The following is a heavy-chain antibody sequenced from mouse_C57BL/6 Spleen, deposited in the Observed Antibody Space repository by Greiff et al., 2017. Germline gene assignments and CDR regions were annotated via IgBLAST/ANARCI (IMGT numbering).Heavy chain of an antibody. CDR2: IRNKANGYTT. CDR3: ARSPNWVFDY. J-gene: IGHJ2*01. D-gene: IGHD4-1*01. Sequence: EVKLVESGGGLVQPGGSLSLSCAASGFTFTDYYMSWVRQPPGKALEWLGFIRNKANGYTTEYSASVKGRFTSSRDNSQSILYLQMNALRAEDSATYYCARSPNWVFDYWGQGTTLTVSS. V-gene: IGHV7-3*01. CDR1: GFTFTDYY.